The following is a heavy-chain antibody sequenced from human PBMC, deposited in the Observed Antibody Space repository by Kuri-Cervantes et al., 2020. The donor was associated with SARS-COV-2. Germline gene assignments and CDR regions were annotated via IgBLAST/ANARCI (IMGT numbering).Heavy chain of an antibody. CDR3: ARMAIVVVPAALPNWFDP. Sequence: ESLKISCTVSGCSISSSSYYWGWIRQPPGKGLEWIGSIYYSGSTYYNPSLKSRVTISVDTSKNQFSLKLSSVTAADTAVYYCARMAIVVVPAALPNWFDPWGQGTLVTVSS. CDR2: IYYSGST. J-gene: IGHJ5*02. CDR1: GCSISSSSYY. D-gene: IGHD2-2*03. V-gene: IGHV4-39*07.